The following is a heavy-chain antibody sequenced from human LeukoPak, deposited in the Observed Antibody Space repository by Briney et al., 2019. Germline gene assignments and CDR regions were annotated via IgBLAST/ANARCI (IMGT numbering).Heavy chain of an antibody. D-gene: IGHD4/OR15-4a*01. J-gene: IGHJ4*02. CDR1: GASVSTYY. Sequence: LETLSLTCTVSGASVSTYYWGWIRQSAGKGLEWIGRIYASGNTNYNPSLKSRVTISRDTSKNQLSLRLTSVTAADTAVYYCARDYGGNYHFDYWGQGTLVTVSS. V-gene: IGHV4-4*07. CDR3: ARDYGGNYHFDY. CDR2: IYASGNT.